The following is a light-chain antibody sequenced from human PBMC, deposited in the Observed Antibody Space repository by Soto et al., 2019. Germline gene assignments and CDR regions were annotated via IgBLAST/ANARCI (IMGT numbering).Light chain of an antibody. CDR3: RSYISSSTFVV. J-gene: IGLJ2*01. CDR1: SRDVGGYNY. V-gene: IGLV2-14*01. CDR2: EVS. Sequence: QSALTQPASVSGSPGQSITISCTGTSRDVGGYNYVSWHQQHPGKAPKVIITEVSNRPSGVSNRFSGSKSGNTASLTICGLQAEDEADYYCRSYISSSTFVVFGGGTKLTVL.